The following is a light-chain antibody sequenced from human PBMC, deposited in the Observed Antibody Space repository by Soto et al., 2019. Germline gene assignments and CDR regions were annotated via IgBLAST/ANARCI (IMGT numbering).Light chain of an antibody. Sequence: QSALTQPPSASGSPGQSVTISCTGTSSDVGGYKYVSWYQQYPGKAPKLMIYVVSKRPSGVPDRFSGSKSGNTASLTVSGLQAEDEADYYCSSYAGSNNYVFGTGTQLTVL. CDR1: SSDVGGYKY. CDR3: SSYAGSNNYV. J-gene: IGLJ1*01. CDR2: VVS. V-gene: IGLV2-8*01.